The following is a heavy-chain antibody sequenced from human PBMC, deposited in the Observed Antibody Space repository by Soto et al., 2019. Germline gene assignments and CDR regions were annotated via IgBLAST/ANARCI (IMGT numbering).Heavy chain of an antibody. CDR3: ARGGAMGVDY. Sequence: GGSLRLSCTASGFTFNSKWMHWVRQAPGKGLVWLSRIDGAAATTNYADSVKGRFTISRDNAKNIVFLHVNGLTDEDTAVYYCARGGAMGVDYWGQGTLVTVSS. D-gene: IGHD1-26*01. V-gene: IGHV3-74*01. J-gene: IGHJ4*02. CDR1: GFTFNSKW. CDR2: IDGAAATT.